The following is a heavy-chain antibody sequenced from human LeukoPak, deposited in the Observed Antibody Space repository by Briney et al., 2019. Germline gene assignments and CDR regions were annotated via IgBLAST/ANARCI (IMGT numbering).Heavy chain of an antibody. J-gene: IGHJ1*01. CDR2: ISAYNGNT. Sequence: ASVKVSCKASGYTFTSYGISWVRQAPGQGLEWMGWISAYNGNTNYAQKLQGRVTMTTDTSTSTAYMELRSLRSDDTAVYYCARVGGDYYDSSRPLNYFQHWGQGTLVTVSS. CDR1: GYTFTSYG. D-gene: IGHD3-22*01. V-gene: IGHV1-18*01. CDR3: ARVGGDYYDSSRPLNYFQH.